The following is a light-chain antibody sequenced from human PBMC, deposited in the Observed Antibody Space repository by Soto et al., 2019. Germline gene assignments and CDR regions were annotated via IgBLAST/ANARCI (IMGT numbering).Light chain of an antibody. V-gene: IGLV1-44*01. CDR1: SSNIGRNT. CDR2: SNN. CDR3: SSHTSDNTRV. J-gene: IGLJ1*01. Sequence: QAVVTQPPSASGTPGQRVTISCSGSSSNIGRNTVNWYQQLPGTAPKVLIYSNNQRPSGVPDRLSGSKSGTSASLTISELQAEDEADYYCSSHTSDNTRVFGTGTKLTVL.